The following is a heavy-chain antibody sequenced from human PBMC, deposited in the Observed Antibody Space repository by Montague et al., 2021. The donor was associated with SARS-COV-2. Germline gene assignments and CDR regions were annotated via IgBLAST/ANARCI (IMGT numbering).Heavy chain of an antibody. V-gene: IGHV4-39*01. CDR3: ARRAGVVGDTRFDY. CDR1: GDAISSLQDY. Sequence: SETLSLTCTVSGDAISSLQDYWGRIRQSPGRGLEWIGNVFYCGSKYYNPSLRSRVTISVDTSKNQFALRLRSVTATDTAIYYCARRAGVVGDTRFDYWGQGILVPASS. CDR2: VFYCGSK. J-gene: IGHJ4*01. D-gene: IGHD1-26*01.